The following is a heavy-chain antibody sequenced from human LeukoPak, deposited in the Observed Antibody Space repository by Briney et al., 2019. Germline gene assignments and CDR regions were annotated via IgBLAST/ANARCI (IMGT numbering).Heavy chain of an antibody. Sequence: SETLSLTCAVYGGSFSGYYWSWIRQPPGKGLEWIGEINHSGSTNYNPSLKSRVTISVDTSKNQFSLKLNPVTAADTAVYFCARRTYSAAYWKHFDYWGQGTLVTVSS. CDR3: ARRTYSAAYWKHFDY. CDR1: GGSFSGYY. J-gene: IGHJ4*02. CDR2: INHSGST. V-gene: IGHV4-34*01. D-gene: IGHD1-1*01.